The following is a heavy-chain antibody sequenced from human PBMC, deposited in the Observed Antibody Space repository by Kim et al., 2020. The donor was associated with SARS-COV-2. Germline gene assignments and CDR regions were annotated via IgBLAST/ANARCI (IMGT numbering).Heavy chain of an antibody. V-gene: IGHV3-23*01. CDR1: GFTFSSYA. CDR2: ISGSGGST. CDR3: AKDRRLSESAYFEGYYYGMDV. D-gene: IGHD3-9*01. J-gene: IGHJ6*02. Sequence: GGSLRLSCAASGFTFSSYAMSWVRQAPGKGLEWVSAISGSGGSTYYADSVKGRFTISRDNSKNTLYLQMNSLRAEDTAVYYCAKDRRLSESAYFEGYYYGMDVWGRGQTVTVSS.